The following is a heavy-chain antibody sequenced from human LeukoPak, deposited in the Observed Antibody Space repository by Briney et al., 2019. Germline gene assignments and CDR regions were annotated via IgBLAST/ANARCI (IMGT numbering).Heavy chain of an antibody. CDR2: INHSGST. CDR3: ARGLNWIYNY. V-gene: IGHV4-34*01. CDR1: GGSFSGYY. Sequence: PSETLSLTCAVYGGSFSGYYWSWIRQPPGKGLEWIGEINHSGSTNYNPSLKSRVTISVDTSKNQFSLKLSSVTAADTAVYYCARGLNWIYNYWGQGTLVTVSS. J-gene: IGHJ4*02. D-gene: IGHD1-7*01.